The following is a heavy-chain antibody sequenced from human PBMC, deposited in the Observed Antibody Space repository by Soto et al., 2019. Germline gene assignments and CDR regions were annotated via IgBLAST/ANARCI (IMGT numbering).Heavy chain of an antibody. CDR1: GFTFSNYW. D-gene: IGHD6-19*01. V-gene: IGHV3-74*01. CDR3: ARAGWYRFDY. CDR2: INSDGTAI. J-gene: IGHJ4*02. Sequence: EVQLVESGGGLVQPGGSLRLSCAASGFTFSNYWVHWVRQAPGKGLMWVSRINSDGTAINYADSVEGRFTISRDNAKNTLFLQMNSLRVEDTAGYYCARAGWYRFDYWGQGTLVTVSS.